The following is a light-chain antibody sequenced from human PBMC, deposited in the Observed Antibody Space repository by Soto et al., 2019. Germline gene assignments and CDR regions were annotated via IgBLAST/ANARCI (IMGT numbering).Light chain of an antibody. CDR3: SSYTSSNTWV. J-gene: IGLJ3*02. V-gene: IGLV2-14*01. CDR2: EVR. CDR1: SSDVGGYDY. Sequence: QSVLTQPASVSGSPGQAITISCTGTSSDVGGYDYVSWYQQHPGKAPKVMIYEVRNRPSGVSNRFSGSKSGNTASLAISGLQAEDEADYYCSSYTSSNTWVFGGGTKLTVL.